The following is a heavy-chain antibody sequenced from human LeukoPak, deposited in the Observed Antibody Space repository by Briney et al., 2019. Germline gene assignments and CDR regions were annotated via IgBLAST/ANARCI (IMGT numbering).Heavy chain of an antibody. CDR2: ISYDGSNK. CDR3: AKDAHSSGYVPSKYYYYYMDV. J-gene: IGHJ6*03. CDR1: GFTFSSYA. Sequence: GGSLRLSCAASGFTFSSYAMHWVRQAPGKGLEWVAVISYDGSNKYYADSVKGRFTISRDNSKNTLYLQMNSLRAEDTAVYYCAKDAHSSGYVPSKYYYYYMDVWGKGTTVTISS. V-gene: IGHV3-30*04. D-gene: IGHD3-22*01.